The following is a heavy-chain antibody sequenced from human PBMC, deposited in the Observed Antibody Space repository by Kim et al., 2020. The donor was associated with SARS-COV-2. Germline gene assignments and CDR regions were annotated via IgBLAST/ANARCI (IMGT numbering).Heavy chain of an antibody. Sequence: SETLSLTCAVSGDSISSNHWWSWVRQPPGKGLEWIGEIYHSGTTNYNPSLKSLVTISVDKSQNQFSLKLRSVTAADTAVYFCARDPPIAMIESYYFGMDV. CDR2: IYHSGTT. CDR3: ARDPPIAMIESYYFGMDV. D-gene: IGHD3-22*01. J-gene: IGHJ6*01. CDR1: GDSISSNHW. V-gene: IGHV4-4*02.